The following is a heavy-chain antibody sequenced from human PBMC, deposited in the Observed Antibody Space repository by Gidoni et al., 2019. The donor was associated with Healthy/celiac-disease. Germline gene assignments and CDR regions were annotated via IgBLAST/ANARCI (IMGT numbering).Heavy chain of an antibody. V-gene: IGHV3-66*02. CDR2: IYSGGST. CDR1: GFSVSSNY. Sequence: VQLVESGGGLVQPGGSLSLSCAASGFSVSSNYMCWVRQAPGKGLEWVTVIYSGGSTYYAESVKGQFTISRDKSKNTRYLQMNSLRAEDTAGYYCARADSSSWLYWGQGTLVTVSS. D-gene: IGHD6-13*01. J-gene: IGHJ4*02. CDR3: ARADSSSWLY.